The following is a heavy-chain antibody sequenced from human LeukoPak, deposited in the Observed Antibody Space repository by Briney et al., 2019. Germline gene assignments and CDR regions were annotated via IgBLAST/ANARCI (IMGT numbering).Heavy chain of an antibody. J-gene: IGHJ4*02. CDR1: GYSISSDYY. CDR3: ARGKSRGSHIDY. Sequence: PSETLSLTCTVSGYSISSDYYWGWIRQPPGKGLEWIGSIYHSGSTYYKPSLKSRVTISVDTSKNQFSLRLRSVTAADTAVYYCARGKSRGSHIDYWGQGTLVTVSS. V-gene: IGHV4-38-2*02. D-gene: IGHD1-26*01. CDR2: IYHSGST.